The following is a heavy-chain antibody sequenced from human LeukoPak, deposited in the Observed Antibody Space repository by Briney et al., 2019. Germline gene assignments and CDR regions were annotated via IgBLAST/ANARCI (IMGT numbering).Heavy chain of an antibody. CDR2: IYYSGST. CDR1: GGSISSYY. D-gene: IGHD3-3*01. V-gene: IGHV4-59*08. J-gene: IGHJ6*02. Sequence: SETLSLTCTVSGGSISSYYWSWIRQPPGKGLEWIGYIYYSGSTNYNPSLKSRVTISVDTSKNQFSLKLSSVTAADTAVYYCARPSNLRKHYYYCYGMDVWGQGTTVTVSS. CDR3: ARPSNLRKHYYYCYGMDV.